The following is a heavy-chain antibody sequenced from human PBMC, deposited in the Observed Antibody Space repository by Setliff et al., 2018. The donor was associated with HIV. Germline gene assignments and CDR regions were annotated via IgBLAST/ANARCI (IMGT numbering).Heavy chain of an antibody. CDR1: GNTCTSYY. D-gene: IGHD6-13*01. CDR2: INPSGDST. CDR3: AREKVGQQLVIDAFDI. J-gene: IGHJ3*02. V-gene: IGHV1-46*01. Sequence: ASVKVSCKASGNTCTSYYMHWVRQAPGQGLEWMGIINPSGDSTSYAQKFQGRVTMTRDTSTRTVYMELSSLRSEDTAVYDCAREKVGQQLVIDAFDIWGQGTMVTVSS.